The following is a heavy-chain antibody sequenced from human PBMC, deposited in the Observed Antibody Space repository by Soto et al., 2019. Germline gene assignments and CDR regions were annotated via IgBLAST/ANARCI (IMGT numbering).Heavy chain of an antibody. J-gene: IGHJ5*02. Sequence: SETLSLTCTVSGGSISSGGYYWSWIRQHPGKGLEWIGYIYYSGSTYYNPSLKSRVTISVDTSKNQFSLKLSSVTAADTAVYYCARDHPLYYYDSSGFNTWGQGTLVTVSS. V-gene: IGHV4-31*03. D-gene: IGHD3-22*01. CDR2: IYYSGST. CDR1: GGSISSGGYY. CDR3: ARDHPLYYYDSSGFNT.